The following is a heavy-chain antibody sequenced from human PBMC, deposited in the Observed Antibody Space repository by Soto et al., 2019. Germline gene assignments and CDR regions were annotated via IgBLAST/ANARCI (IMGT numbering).Heavy chain of an antibody. V-gene: IGHV4-31*03. J-gene: IGHJ4*02. D-gene: IGHD2-2*02. Sequence: SETLSLTCTVSGGSITTGGSYWSWIRQHPGKGLGWIGNIYHSGNTYYNPSLKSRLTISVDTSKNHFSLMVDSVTAADTAVYYCARARFQVLYGKPYFDSWGQGTLVTV. CDR2: IYHSGNT. CDR1: GGSITTGGSY. CDR3: ARARFQVLYGKPYFDS.